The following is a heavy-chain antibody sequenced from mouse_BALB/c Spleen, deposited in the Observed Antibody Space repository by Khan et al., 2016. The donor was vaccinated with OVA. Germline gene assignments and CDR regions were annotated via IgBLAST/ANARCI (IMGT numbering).Heavy chain of an antibody. CDR1: GYTFTNYW. V-gene: IGHV1-69*02. CDR2: IYPSDSYT. CDR3: TREGVDGSSLAY. D-gene: IGHD2-3*01. Sequence: QVQLQQPGIELVRPGASVKLSCKASGYTFTNYWINWVKQRPGQGLEWIGNIYPSDSYTNYNQRFKDKATLTVDKSSSTAYLLLSSPTAEDSAVYYGTREGVDGSSLAYWGQGTLVTVSA. J-gene: IGHJ3*01.